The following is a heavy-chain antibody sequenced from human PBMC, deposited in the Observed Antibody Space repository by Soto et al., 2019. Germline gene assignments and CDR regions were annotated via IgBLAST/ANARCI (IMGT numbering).Heavy chain of an antibody. D-gene: IGHD3-9*01. J-gene: IGHJ5*02. V-gene: IGHV2-5*02. Sequence: GSGPTLVNPTQILTLTCTFSGFSLSTSGVGVGWIRQPPGKALEWLALIYWDDDKRYSPSLKSRLTITKDTSKNQVVLTMTNMDPVDTATYYCAHRPPGYDILTGYLYNWFDPWGQGTLVTVSS. CDR1: GFSLSTSGVG. CDR2: IYWDDDK. CDR3: AHRPPGYDILTGYLYNWFDP.